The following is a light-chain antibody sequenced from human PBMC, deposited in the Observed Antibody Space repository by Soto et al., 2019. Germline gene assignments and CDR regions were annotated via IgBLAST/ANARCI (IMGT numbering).Light chain of an antibody. Sequence: DTMLTQSPGTLALSPGEGAPLSCRASQSLSGRYLAWYQQKPGQAPRLIIYGASTRATGIPDRFSGSGSGTDFTLTIRRLEPEDFAVYDCQQYDSSPRTLGQGTKVAIK. CDR3: QQYDSSPRT. CDR1: QSLSGRY. V-gene: IGKV3-20*01. J-gene: IGKJ1*01. CDR2: GAS.